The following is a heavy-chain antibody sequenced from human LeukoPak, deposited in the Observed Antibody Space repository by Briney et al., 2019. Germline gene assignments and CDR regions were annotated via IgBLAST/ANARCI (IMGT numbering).Heavy chain of an antibody. D-gene: IGHD3-22*01. CDR1: GFTFSDYY. CDR3: ARVWRYYDSSGYYYLSAFDN. CDR2: ISSSGSTI. J-gene: IGHJ3*02. Sequence: GGSLRLSCAASGFTFSDYYMSWIRQAPGKGLEWVSYISSSGSTIYYADSVKGRFTISRDNAKSSLYLQMNSLRAEDTAVYYCARVWRYYDSSGYYYLSAFDNWGQGTMVTVSS. V-gene: IGHV3-11*01.